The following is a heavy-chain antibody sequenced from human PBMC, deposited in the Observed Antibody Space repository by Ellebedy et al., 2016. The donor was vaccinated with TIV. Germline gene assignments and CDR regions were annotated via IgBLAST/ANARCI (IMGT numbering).Heavy chain of an antibody. J-gene: IGHJ4*02. CDR3: AKEVLAV. D-gene: IGHD6-19*01. V-gene: IGHV3-23*01. CDR2: ISATGGTT. Sequence: GESLKISCAASGFTFSSYTIHWVRQTPGKGLEWVSGISATGGTTFYSDSVKGRFTISRDNSKNTLYLQMNSLRVDDTAIYYCAKEVLAVWGQGTLVTVSS. CDR1: GFTFSSYT.